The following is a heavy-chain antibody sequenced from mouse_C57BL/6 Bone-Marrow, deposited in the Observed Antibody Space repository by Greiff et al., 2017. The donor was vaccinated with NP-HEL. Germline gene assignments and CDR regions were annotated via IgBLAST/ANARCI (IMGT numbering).Heavy chain of an antibody. V-gene: IGHV5-9*01. CDR2: ISGGGGNT. Sequence: EVQLVESGGGLVKPGGSLKLSCAASGFTFSSYTMSWVRQTPEKRLEWVANISGGGGNTYYPDSVKGRFTISRDTAKNSLYLQMSSLTSEDTAFYYCALDDYGNFHFDYWGQGITLTVSS. CDR1: GFTFSSYT. D-gene: IGHD2-1*01. CDR3: ALDDYGNFHFDY. J-gene: IGHJ2*01.